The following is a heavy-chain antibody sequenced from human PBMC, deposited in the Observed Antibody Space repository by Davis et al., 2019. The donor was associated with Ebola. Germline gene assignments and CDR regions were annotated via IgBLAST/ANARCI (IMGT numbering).Heavy chain of an antibody. CDR1: GFTFSSYS. J-gene: IGHJ5*02. Sequence: GGSLRLSCAASGFTFSSYSMNWVRQAPGKGLEWVSSISSSSSYIYYADSVKGRFTISRANAKNSLYLQMNSLRAEDTAVYYCARDRDSSRWPTNWFDPWGQGTLVTVSS. CDR2: ISSSSSYI. D-gene: IGHD6-13*01. CDR3: ARDRDSSRWPTNWFDP. V-gene: IGHV3-21*01.